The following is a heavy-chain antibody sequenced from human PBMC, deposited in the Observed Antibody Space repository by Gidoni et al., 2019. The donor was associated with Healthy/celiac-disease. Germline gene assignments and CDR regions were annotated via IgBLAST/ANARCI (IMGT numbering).Heavy chain of an antibody. CDR1: GFTFSSYA. J-gene: IGHJ6*03. Sequence: EVQLLESGGGLVQPGGSLRLSCAASGFTFSSYAMSGVRQAPGKGLEWVSAISGSGGSTYYADSVKGRFTISRDNSKNTLYLQMNSLRAEDTAVYYCAKEEIVVVVAATEENYYYYMDVWGKGTTVTVSS. D-gene: IGHD2-15*01. CDR2: ISGSGGST. CDR3: AKEEIVVVVAATEENYYYYMDV. V-gene: IGHV3-23*01.